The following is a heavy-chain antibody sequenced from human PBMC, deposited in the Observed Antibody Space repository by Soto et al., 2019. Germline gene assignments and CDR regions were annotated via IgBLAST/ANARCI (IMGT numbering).Heavy chain of an antibody. CDR1: GFTFSSYA. J-gene: IGHJ6*02. Sequence: QVQLVESGGGVVQPGRSLRLSCAASGFTFSSYAMHWVRQAPGKGLEWVAVISYDGSNKYYADSVKGRFTISRDNSKKMLCLQMNSLRAEDTAVYYCARGFGDLYYHYFYGMDVWGQGTTVTVSS. V-gene: IGHV3-30-3*01. CDR3: ARGFGDLYYHYFYGMDV. CDR2: ISYDGSNK. D-gene: IGHD3-10*01.